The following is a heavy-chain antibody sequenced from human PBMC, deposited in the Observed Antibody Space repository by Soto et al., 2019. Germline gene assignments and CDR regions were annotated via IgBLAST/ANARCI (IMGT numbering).Heavy chain of an antibody. CDR3: ARVVVATTRAFDI. D-gene: IGHD2-15*01. CDR1: GGSISGGYY. J-gene: IGHJ3*02. CDR2: IYYSGST. V-gene: IGHV4-31*02. Sequence: SETLSLTCTVSGGSISGGYYWSWIRQYPGKGLEWIGYIYYSGSTYYNPSLKSRVTISIDTSKNQFSLTLSSVTAADTAAYFCARVVVATTRAFDIWGQGTMVTVSS.